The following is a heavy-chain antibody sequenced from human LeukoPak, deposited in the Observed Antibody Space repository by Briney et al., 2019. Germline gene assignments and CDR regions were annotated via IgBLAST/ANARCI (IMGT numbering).Heavy chain of an antibody. V-gene: IGHV3-48*02. Sequence: GGSLRLSCAASGFTFSSYNMNWVRQAPGKGLEWVSYITSSSSTTYYADSVKGRFTISRDNAKNSLYLQMNSLRDEATAVYYCATSSKGYYYYGMDVWGQGTTVTVSS. CDR2: ITSSSSTT. D-gene: IGHD2-2*01. CDR3: ATSSKGYYYYGMDV. CDR1: GFTFSSYN. J-gene: IGHJ6*02.